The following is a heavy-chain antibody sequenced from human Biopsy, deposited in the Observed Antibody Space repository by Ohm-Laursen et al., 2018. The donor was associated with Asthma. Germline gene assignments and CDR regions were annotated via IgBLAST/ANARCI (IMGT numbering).Heavy chain of an antibody. CDR1: GFILSNYD. D-gene: IGHD6-19*01. CDR2: LSYNGNNK. CDR3: ARGDSSGWSHYYFDY. Sequence: SLRLSCAASGFILSNYDMHWVRQAPGKGLEWVAVLSYNGNNKYYADSVRGRFTISRDFYKNTLYLQMDSLRAEDTAVYYRARGDSSGWSHYYFDYWGQGTLVTVSS. J-gene: IGHJ4*02. V-gene: IGHV3-30*03.